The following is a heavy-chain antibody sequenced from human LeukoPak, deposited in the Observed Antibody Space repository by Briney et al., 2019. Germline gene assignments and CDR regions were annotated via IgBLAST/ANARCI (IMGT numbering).Heavy chain of an antibody. CDR1: GFNLIDYS. CDR3: ARDHRYAFDN. J-gene: IGHJ4*01. CDR2: IGISSGNT. D-gene: IGHD5-12*01. Sequence: GGSLRLSCAASGFNLIDYSMNWVRQAPGKGLEWISYIGISSGNTKYADSVKGRFTISRDKARNSLYLQMNSLRVEDTAVYYCARDHRYAFDNWGHGALVTVSS. V-gene: IGHV3-48*01.